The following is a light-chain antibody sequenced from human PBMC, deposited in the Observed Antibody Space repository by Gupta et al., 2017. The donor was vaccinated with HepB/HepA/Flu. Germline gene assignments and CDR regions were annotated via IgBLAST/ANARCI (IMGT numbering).Light chain of an antibody. Sequence: QSVLTQPPSVSAGPGPTVTISCSGSSSNMGNNDVSWYQQLPGTAPKLLIYDNNKRPSGIPDRFSGSKSGTSATLGITGLQTGDEADYYCGTWDSSLSAWVFGGGTKLTVL. CDR3: GTWDSSLSAWV. V-gene: IGLV1-51*01. J-gene: IGLJ3*02. CDR2: DNN. CDR1: SSNMGNND.